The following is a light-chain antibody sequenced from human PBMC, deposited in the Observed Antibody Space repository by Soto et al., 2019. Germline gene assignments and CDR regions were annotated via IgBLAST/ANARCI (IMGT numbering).Light chain of an antibody. J-gene: IGKJ4*01. CDR1: QSVSSSY. CDR3: QQFSSYPLT. V-gene: IGKV3D-20*01. CDR2: DAS. Sequence: EIVLTQSPATLSLSPGERATLSCGASQSVSSSYVAWYQQKPGQAPRLLIYDASSRATGIPDRFSGGGSGTDFTLTISRLEPEDFAVYYCQQFSSYPLTFGGGTKVDIK.